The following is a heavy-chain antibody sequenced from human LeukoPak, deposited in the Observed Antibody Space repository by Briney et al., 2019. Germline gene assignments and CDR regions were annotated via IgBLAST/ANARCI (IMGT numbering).Heavy chain of an antibody. CDR3: AKMVWLTTQCFDY. CDR1: GFTFSTYA. J-gene: IGHJ4*02. Sequence: GGSLRLSCAPSGFTFSTYAMSWVRQAPGKGLEGVSASSGSGGGTYYADSVKGRFTISRDNSKNTLYLQMNSLRAGDTAVYYCAKMVWLTTQCFDYWGQGTLVTVSS. CDR2: SSGSGGGT. D-gene: IGHD2-8*01. V-gene: IGHV3-23*01.